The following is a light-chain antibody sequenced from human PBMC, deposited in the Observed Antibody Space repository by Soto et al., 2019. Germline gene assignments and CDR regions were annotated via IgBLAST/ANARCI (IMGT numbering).Light chain of an antibody. CDR1: SSDVGGYNY. CDR2: EVS. CDR3: CSYAGSFWV. J-gene: IGLJ3*02. V-gene: IGLV2-14*01. Sequence: QSVLTQPASVSGSPGQSITISCTGTSSDVGGYNYVSWYQQHPGKAPKILIYEVSNRPSGVSNRFSGSKSGNTASLTISGLQAEDEADYYCCSYAGSFWVFGGGTQLTVL.